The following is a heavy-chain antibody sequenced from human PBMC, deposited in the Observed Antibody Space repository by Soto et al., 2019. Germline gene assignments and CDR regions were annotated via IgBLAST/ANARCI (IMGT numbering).Heavy chain of an antibody. Sequence: PSETLSLTCTVSGGSISSSIYYWRWNRPPPGKELEWNGYIYYSGSNNYNPSLKSRVTISVDTSKNQFSLKLSSVTAADTAVYYCARHVRGSYDFWSGYQMNYYYYYMDVWGKGTTVTV. CDR2: IYYSGSN. D-gene: IGHD3-3*01. CDR1: GGSISSSIYY. CDR3: ARHVRGSYDFWSGYQMNYYYYYMDV. J-gene: IGHJ6*03. V-gene: IGHV4-39*01.